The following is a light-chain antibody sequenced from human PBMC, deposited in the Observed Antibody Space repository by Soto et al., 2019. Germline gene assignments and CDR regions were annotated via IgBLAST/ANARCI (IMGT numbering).Light chain of an antibody. V-gene: IGKV3-20*01. Sequence: EIVLTQSPGTLSLSPGERATLSCRASQSVSSSYLAWYQQKPGQAPRLLIYGASSRATGIPDRFSGSGSGRDFTLTISRLETEDFAVYYCQKYGSSPRFTFGPGTKVDIK. CDR2: GAS. CDR3: QKYGSSPRFT. CDR1: QSVSSSY. J-gene: IGKJ3*01.